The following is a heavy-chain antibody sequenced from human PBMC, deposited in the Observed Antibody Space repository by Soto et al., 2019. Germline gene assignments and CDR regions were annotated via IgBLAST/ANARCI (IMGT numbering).Heavy chain of an antibody. CDR2: IYPGDFDT. Sequence: PGESLKISCKGSGYSFSNYWIVWVRQMPGKGLEWMGIIYPGDFDTRYSPSFQGQVTISDDKSISTAYLQWSSLKASDPAMYYCARRCSGGSCYSSHYYYGLDVWGQGTTVTSPQ. CDR1: GYSFSNYW. V-gene: IGHV5-51*01. D-gene: IGHD2-15*01. J-gene: IGHJ6*01. CDR3: ARRCSGGSCYSSHYYYGLDV.